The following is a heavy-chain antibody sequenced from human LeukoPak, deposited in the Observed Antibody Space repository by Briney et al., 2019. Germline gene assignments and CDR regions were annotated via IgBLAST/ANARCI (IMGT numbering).Heavy chain of an antibody. CDR2: IWYDGSNK. CDR1: GFTFSSYG. D-gene: IGHD6-13*01. V-gene: IGHV3-33*01. Sequence: PGRSLRLSCAASGFTFSSYGMHWVRQAPGKGLEWVAVIWYDGSNKYYADSVKGRFTISRDNSKNALYLQMNSLRAEDTAVYYCARGYSSSWYYFDYWGQGTLVTVS. CDR3: ARGYSSSWYYFDY. J-gene: IGHJ4*02.